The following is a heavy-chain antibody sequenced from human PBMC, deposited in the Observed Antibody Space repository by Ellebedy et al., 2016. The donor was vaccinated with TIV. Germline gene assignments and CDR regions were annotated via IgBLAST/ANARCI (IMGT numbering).Heavy chain of an antibody. CDR2: IRSKANNYAT. CDR1: GLIFSGSA. Sequence: GGSLRLSXAASGLIFSGSAMHWVRQASGKGLEWVGRIRSKANNYATAYAASVKGRFTISRDDSKNTAFMQMNSLKIEDTAVYYCASRGNYYDNSGYYYWGQGTLVTVSS. J-gene: IGHJ4*02. CDR3: ASRGNYYDNSGYYY. V-gene: IGHV3-73*01. D-gene: IGHD3-22*01.